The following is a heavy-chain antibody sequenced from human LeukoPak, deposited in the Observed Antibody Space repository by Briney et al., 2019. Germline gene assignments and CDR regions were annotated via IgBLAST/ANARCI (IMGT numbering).Heavy chain of an antibody. CDR2: ISSSSSTI. Sequence: GGSLRLSCVASGFTFSSYSMNWVRQAPGKGLEWVSYISSSSSTIYYADSVKGRFTISRDNAKNSPYLQMNSLRAEDTAVYYCARLLVPKYAFDIWGQGTMVTVSS. V-gene: IGHV3-48*01. CDR3: ARLLVPKYAFDI. D-gene: IGHD2-2*01. CDR1: GFTFSSYS. J-gene: IGHJ3*02.